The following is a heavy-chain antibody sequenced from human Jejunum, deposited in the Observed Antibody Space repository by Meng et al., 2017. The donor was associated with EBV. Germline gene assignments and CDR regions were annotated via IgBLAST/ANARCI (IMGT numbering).Heavy chain of an antibody. CDR2: INAGDGTT. D-gene: IGHD3-9*01. CDR1: GYQFKDYT. Sequence: QAQHLPCGAHVRKARDPVEGRRKASGYQFKDYTIHWVRQAPGQGLEWRGWINAGDGTTQYSQKLQGRVTITRDTSARTAYMELSSLRSEDMAVYYCAFNGYYRGTTGYSSLDYWGQGTLVTVSS. V-gene: IGHV1-3*01. J-gene: IGHJ4*02. CDR3: AFNGYYRGTTGYSSLDY.